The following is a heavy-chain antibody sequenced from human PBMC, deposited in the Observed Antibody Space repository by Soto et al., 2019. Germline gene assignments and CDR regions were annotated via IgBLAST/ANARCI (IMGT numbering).Heavy chain of an antibody. V-gene: IGHV1-69*01. Sequence: QVQLVQSGAEVKKPGSSVKVSCKASGGTFSSYAISWVRQAPGQGLEWMGGIIPIFGTANYAQKFQGRVTITADESTSTAYMERSSLRSEDTAVYYCARSGGGRGSYYVPRFDYWGQGTLVTVSS. J-gene: IGHJ4*02. CDR2: IIPIFGTA. CDR3: ARSGGGRGSYYVPRFDY. D-gene: IGHD1-26*01. CDR1: GGTFSSYA.